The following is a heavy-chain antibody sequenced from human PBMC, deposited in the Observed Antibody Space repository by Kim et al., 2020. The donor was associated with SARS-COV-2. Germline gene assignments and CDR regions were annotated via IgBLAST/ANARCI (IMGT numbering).Heavy chain of an antibody. CDR1: GYSFTSYW. Sequence: GESLKISCKGSGYSFTSYWIGWVRQMPGKGLEWMGIIYPGDSDTRYSPSFQGQVTISADKSISTAYLPWGSLKASDTAMYYCARLRDYYGSGRFDPWGQGTLFTVSS. V-gene: IGHV5-51*01. CDR2: IYPGDSDT. J-gene: IGHJ5*02. CDR3: ARLRDYYGSGRFDP. D-gene: IGHD3-10*01.